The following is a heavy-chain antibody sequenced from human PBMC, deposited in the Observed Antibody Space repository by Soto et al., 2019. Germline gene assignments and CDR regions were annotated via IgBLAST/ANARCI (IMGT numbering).Heavy chain of an antibody. CDR2: INPNSGGT. CDR3: ARGRNRYSYGLNY. Sequence: ASVKVSCKASGYTFTGYYMHWVRQAPGQGLEWMGWINPNSGGTNYAQKFQGWVTMTRDTSISTAYMELSRLRSDDTAVYYCARGRNRYSYGLNYWGQGTLVTVS. D-gene: IGHD5-18*01. V-gene: IGHV1-2*04. CDR1: GYTFTGYY. J-gene: IGHJ4*02.